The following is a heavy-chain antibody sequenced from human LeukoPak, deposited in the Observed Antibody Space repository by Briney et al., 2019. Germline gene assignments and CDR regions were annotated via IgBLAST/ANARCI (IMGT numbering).Heavy chain of an antibody. D-gene: IGHD5-12*01. V-gene: IGHV4-38-2*01. J-gene: IGHJ4*02. CDR3: ARGGYSGYDLIPYFDY. CDR1: GYSISSGYY. CDR2: IYHSGST. Sequence: PSETLSLTCDVSGYSISSGYYWGWIRQPPGKGLEWIGSIYHSGSTYYNPSLKSRVTISVDTSKNQFSLKLSSVTAADTAVYYCARGGYSGYDLIPYFDYWGQGTLVTVSS.